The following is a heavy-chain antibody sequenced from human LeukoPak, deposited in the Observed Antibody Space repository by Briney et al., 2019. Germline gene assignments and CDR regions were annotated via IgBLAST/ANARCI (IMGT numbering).Heavy chain of an antibody. CDR2: IYYSGST. J-gene: IGHJ3*02. Sequence: PSETLSLTCTVSGGSISSYYWSWIRQPPGKGLEWIGYIYYSGSTNYNPSLKSRVTISVDTSKNQFSLKLSSVTAADTAVYYCARGQWLPWDAFDIWSQGTMVTVSS. V-gene: IGHV4-59*01. CDR1: GGSISSYY. CDR3: ARGQWLPWDAFDI. D-gene: IGHD6-19*01.